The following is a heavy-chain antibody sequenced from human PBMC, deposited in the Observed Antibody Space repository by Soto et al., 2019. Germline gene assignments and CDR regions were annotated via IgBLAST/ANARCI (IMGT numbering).Heavy chain of an antibody. CDR2: IIPIFGTA. J-gene: IGHJ6*02. D-gene: IGHD1-26*01. CDR3: ASSEGSAGATAPDYYYGMDV. Sequence: SVTVSCKASGGTFSSYAISCVRQAPGQGLEWMGGIIPIFGTANYAQKFQGRVTITADESTSTAYMELSSLRSEDTAVYYCASSEGSAGATAPDYYYGMDVWGQGTTVTVSS. CDR1: GGTFSSYA. V-gene: IGHV1-69*13.